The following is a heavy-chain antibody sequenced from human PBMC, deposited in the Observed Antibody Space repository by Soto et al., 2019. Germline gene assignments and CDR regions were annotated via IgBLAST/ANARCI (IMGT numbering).Heavy chain of an antibody. CDR1: GYTFTRYG. D-gene: IGHD2-2*03. CDR3: AMVDIYVTPSPQDV. J-gene: IGHJ6*02. CDR2: INTYNGNT. Sequence: QVQLVQSGAEVKNPGASVKVSCKASGYTFTRYGIGWARQAPGQGLERMGWINTYNGNTNYAQNAQGRVTLPTDTSTNTAYMELRSLRSNDTAIYYCAMVDIYVTPSPQDVWGQGTTVIVSS. V-gene: IGHV1-18*01.